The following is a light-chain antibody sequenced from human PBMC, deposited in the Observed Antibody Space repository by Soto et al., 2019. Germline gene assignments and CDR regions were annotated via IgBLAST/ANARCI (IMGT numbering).Light chain of an antibody. CDR2: GNN. J-gene: IGLJ1*01. Sequence: QSALTQPASVSGSPGQSITISCTGTSGDIGSYNRVSWYQQHPGKAPKLLIFGNNNRPSGVPDRFSGSKSGTSASLAITGLQAEDEADYYCQSYDSSLSGSYVFGTGTKVTVL. CDR1: SGDIGSYNR. V-gene: IGLV2-14*03. CDR3: QSYDSSLSGSYV.